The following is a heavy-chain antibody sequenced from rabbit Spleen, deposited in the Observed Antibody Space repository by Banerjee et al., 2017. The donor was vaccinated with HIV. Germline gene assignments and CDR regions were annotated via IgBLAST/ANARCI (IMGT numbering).Heavy chain of an antibody. D-gene: IGHD1-1*01. V-gene: IGHV1S45*01. CDR3: ARDLPDIIGWNFGF. J-gene: IGHJ3*01. CDR1: GFSFSNKAV. CDR2: IAGSSSGFT. Sequence: QEQLKESGGGLVQPGGSLTLTCKASGFSFSNKAVMCWVRQAPGKGLEWISCIAGSSSGFTYSATWAKGRFTISKTSSTTVTLQMTSLTAADTATYFCARDLPDIIGWNFGFWGPGTLVTVS.